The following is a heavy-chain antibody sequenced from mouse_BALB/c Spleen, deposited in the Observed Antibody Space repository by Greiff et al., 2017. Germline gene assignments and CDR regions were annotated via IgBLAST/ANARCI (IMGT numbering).Heavy chain of an antibody. CDR3: ARRAYGNPFDY. CDR1: GFSLSTSGMG. J-gene: IGHJ2*01. D-gene: IGHD2-1*01. CDR2: IYWDDDK. Sequence: QVTLKVSGPGILHPSQTLSLTCSFSGFSLSTSGMGVSWIRQPSGKGLEWLAHIYWDDDKRYNPSLKSRLTISKDTSRNQVFLKITSVDTADTATYYCARRAYGNPFDYWGQGTTLTVSS. V-gene: IGHV8-12*01.